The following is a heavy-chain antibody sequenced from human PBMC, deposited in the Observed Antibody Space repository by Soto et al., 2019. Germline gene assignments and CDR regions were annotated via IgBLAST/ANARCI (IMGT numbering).Heavy chain of an antibody. CDR3: ARDFGQGDYFAY. CDR1: GGTFSSYT. D-gene: IGHD3-3*01. Sequence: QVQLVQSGAEVKKPGSSVKVSCKASGGTFSSYTISWVRQAPGQGLEWMGRIIPILGIANYAQKFQGRVTITADKSTSTAYMELSSLRSEDTAVYYCARDFGQGDYFAYWGQETLVIVSS. J-gene: IGHJ4*02. V-gene: IGHV1-69*08. CDR2: IIPILGIA.